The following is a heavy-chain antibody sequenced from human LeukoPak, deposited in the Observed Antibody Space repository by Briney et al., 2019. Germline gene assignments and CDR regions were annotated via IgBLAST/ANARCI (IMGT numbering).Heavy chain of an antibody. J-gene: IGHJ4*02. CDR2: IYPGDSDT. Sequence: HGESLKISCKGSGYSFTSYWIGWVRQMPGKGLEWMGIIYPGDSDTRYSPSFQGQVTISADKSISTAYLQWSSLKASDTAMYYCARQVRYYYDSSGYSHFDYWGQGTLVTVSS. D-gene: IGHD3-22*01. CDR1: GYSFTSYW. V-gene: IGHV5-51*01. CDR3: ARQVRYYYDSSGYSHFDY.